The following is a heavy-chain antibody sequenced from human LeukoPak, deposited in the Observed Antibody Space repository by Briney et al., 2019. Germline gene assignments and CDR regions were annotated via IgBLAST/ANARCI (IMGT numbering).Heavy chain of an antibody. V-gene: IGHV3-23*01. CDR3: AKHLTPSGFDY. J-gene: IGHJ4*02. CDR2: ISGSGITT. Sequence: GGSLRLSCAASGITFSSYAVSWVRQAPGKGLEWVSAISGSGITTYYADSVKGRFTISRDNSKNTLYLQMNGLRVEDTAVYYCAKHLTPSGFDYWGQGTLVTVSS. CDR1: GITFSSYA. D-gene: IGHD3-10*01.